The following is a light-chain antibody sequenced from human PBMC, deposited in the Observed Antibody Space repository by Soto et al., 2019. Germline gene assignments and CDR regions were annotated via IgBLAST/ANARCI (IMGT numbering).Light chain of an antibody. CDR1: SSDFGSYNL. CDR3: CSYAGSSTLYV. V-gene: IGLV2-23*02. CDR2: EVS. Sequence: QSALTQPASVSGSPGQSITISCTGTSSDFGSYNLVSWYQQHPGKAPKLMIYEVSKRPSGVSNRFPGSKSGNTASLTISGLQAEDEADYYCCSYAGSSTLYVFGTGTKVTVL. J-gene: IGLJ1*01.